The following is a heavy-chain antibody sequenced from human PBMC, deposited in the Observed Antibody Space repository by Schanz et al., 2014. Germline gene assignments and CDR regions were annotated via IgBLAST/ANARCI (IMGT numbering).Heavy chain of an antibody. D-gene: IGHD3-3*01. CDR1: GYTFTSYY. CDR2: INPSGGST. V-gene: IGHV1-46*01. Sequence: QVQLVQSGAEVKKPGASVKVSCKASGYTFTSYYMYWVRQAPGQGLEWMGVINPSGGSTIYAQKFQGRATMTRDTSTSTVYMELSSLRSEDTAVYYCARGTRVRTTDFWSGLYYFDYWGQGTLVTVSS. CDR3: ARGTRVRTTDFWSGLYYFDY. J-gene: IGHJ4*02.